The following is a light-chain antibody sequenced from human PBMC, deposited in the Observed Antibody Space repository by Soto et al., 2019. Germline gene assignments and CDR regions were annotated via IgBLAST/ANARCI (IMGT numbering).Light chain of an antibody. J-gene: IGKJ4*01. CDR3: QQYKNWPPVT. Sequence: ETVMTQSPATLSVSLGERATLSCRASQSVNTNLAWYQQKPGQAPRLLIYGASLRATGVPARFSGSGSGTDFTLAISSLQSEDFAFYFCQQYKNWPPVTFCGGTKVEIK. CDR2: GAS. CDR1: QSVNTN. V-gene: IGKV3-15*01.